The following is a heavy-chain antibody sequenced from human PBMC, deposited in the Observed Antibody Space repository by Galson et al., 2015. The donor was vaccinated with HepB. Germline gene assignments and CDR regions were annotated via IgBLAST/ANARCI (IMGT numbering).Heavy chain of an antibody. CDR1: GFTFSPYS. CDR2: ISSSSGTI. D-gene: IGHD6-13*01. Sequence: SLRLSCAASGFTFSPYSMNWVRQAPEKGLEWISYISSSSGTIYYADSVKGRFTISRDNGNSELYLQMNSLRAEDTALYYCARRGGSSWTPFDLWGQGTLVIVSS. J-gene: IGHJ4*02. CDR3: ARRGGSSWTPFDL. V-gene: IGHV3-48*01.